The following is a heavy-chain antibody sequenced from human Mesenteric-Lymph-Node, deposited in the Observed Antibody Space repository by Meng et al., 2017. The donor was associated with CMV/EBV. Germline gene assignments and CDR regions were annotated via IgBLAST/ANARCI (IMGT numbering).Heavy chain of an antibody. CDR2: IYSDGSTI. J-gene: IGHJ4*02. D-gene: IGHD3-10*01. CDR3: ARAAPGDY. Sequence: GESLKISCAASGFTFSSYAMNWVRQAPGKGLEWVAVIYSDGSTINYADSVKGRSTISRDNAKNTLYLQMNSLRVEDTAVYYCARAAPGDYWGQGTLVTVSS. V-gene: IGHV3-74*01. CDR1: GFTFSSYA.